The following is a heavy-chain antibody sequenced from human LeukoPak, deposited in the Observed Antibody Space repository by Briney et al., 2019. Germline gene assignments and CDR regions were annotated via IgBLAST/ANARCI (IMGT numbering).Heavy chain of an antibody. Sequence: ASVKVSCKASGGTFSSYAISWVRQAPGQGLEWMGGIIPIFGTANYAQKFQGRVTITADESTSTAYMELSSLRSEDTAVYYCVLLWFGRLDYWGQGTLVTVSS. J-gene: IGHJ4*02. CDR3: VLLWFGRLDY. D-gene: IGHD3-10*01. V-gene: IGHV1-69*13. CDR2: IIPIFGTA. CDR1: GGTFSSYA.